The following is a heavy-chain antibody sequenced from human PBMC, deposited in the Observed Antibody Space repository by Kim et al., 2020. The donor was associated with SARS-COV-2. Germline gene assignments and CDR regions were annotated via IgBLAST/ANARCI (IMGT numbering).Heavy chain of an antibody. V-gene: IGHV3-23*01. D-gene: IGHD6-6*01. CDR3: VKDRLQGFDSWSSFIDS. J-gene: IGHJ4*02. Sequence: GGSLRLSCAAAGFSFSSYAMSWVRQAPGKGLEWVSTISGSGDLTYYADSVKGRFTISRDNSKNTLYLQMNSLRAEDTAVYYCVKDRLQGFDSWSSFIDSWGQGTLVTVSS. CDR2: ISGSGDLT. CDR1: GFSFSSYA.